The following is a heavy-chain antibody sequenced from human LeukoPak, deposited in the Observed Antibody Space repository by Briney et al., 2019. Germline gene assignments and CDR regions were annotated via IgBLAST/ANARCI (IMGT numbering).Heavy chain of an antibody. CDR3: ASHPRILWAFDI. J-gene: IGHJ3*02. CDR1: GGSISSGGYY. D-gene: IGHD2/OR15-2a*01. CDR2: IYYNGNT. Sequence: SETLSLTCTVSGGSISSGGYYWSWIRQHPGKGLEWIGYIYYNGNTYYNPSLKSRVVMSIDTSKKQFSLKLSSVTAADTAVYYCASHPRILWAFDIWGQGTMVTVSS. V-gene: IGHV4-31*03.